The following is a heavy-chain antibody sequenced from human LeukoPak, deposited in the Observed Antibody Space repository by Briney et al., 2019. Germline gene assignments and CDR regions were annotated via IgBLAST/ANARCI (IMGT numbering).Heavy chain of an antibody. V-gene: IGHV4-59*01. CDR2: IYYSGST. Sequence: SSETLSLTCTVSGGSISTYYWTWIRQPPGKGLEWIGNIYYSGSTNYNPSLKSRVTISLDTSKNQFSLKLTSVTAADTAVYYCARAVEATQGGHYYYYYMDDWGKGATVTVSS. J-gene: IGHJ6*03. CDR1: GGSISTYY. CDR3: ARAVEATQGGHYYYYYMDD. D-gene: IGHD1-26*01.